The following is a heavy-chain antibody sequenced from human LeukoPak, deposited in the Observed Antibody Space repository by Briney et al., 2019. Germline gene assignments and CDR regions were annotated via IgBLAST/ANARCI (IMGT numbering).Heavy chain of an antibody. CDR1: GGSFSGYY. CDR3: ARWAYYYDSSGYLLASAFDI. D-gene: IGHD3-22*01. V-gene: IGHV4-34*01. J-gene: IGHJ3*02. CDR2: INHSGST. Sequence: SETLSLTCAVYGGSFSGYYWSWIRQPPGKGLEWIGEINHSGSTNYNPSLKSRVTISVDTSKNRFSLKLCSVTAADTAVYYCARWAYYYDSSGYLLASAFDIWGQGTMVTVSS.